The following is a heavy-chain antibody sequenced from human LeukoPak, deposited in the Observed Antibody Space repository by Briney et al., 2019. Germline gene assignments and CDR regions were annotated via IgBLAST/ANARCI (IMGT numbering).Heavy chain of an antibody. D-gene: IGHD3-16*01. V-gene: IGHV1-69*05. J-gene: IGHJ3*02. CDR1: GGTFSSYA. Sequence: SVKVSCKASGGTFSSYAISWVRQAPGQGLEWMGGIIPIFGTANYAQKFQGRVTITTDESTRTAHKELSSLRSEDTAVYYCARDLGRAFDIWGQGTMVTVSS. CDR3: ARDLGRAFDI. CDR2: IIPIFGTA.